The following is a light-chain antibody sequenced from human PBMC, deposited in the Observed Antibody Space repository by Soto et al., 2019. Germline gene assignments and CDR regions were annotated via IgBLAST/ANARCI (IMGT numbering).Light chain of an antibody. CDR2: GDN. CDR3: QSYDSSLSGVV. CDR1: SSNLGAGYG. J-gene: IGLJ2*01. V-gene: IGLV1-40*01. Sequence: QSALTQPPSVSGAPGQRVTISCAGSSSNLGAGYGVHWYQQLPRTAPKLLIYGDNNRPSGVPDRFSGSKSGTSASLAITGLQAEDEADYYCQSYDSSLSGVVFGGGTKLTVL.